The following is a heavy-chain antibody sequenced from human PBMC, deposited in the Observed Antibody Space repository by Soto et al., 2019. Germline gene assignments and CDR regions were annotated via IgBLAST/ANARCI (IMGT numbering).Heavy chain of an antibody. CDR1: GFTFSSYG. Sequence: QVQLVESGGGVVQPGRSLRLSCAASGFTFSSYGMHWVHQAPGKELEWVAVIWYDGSNKYYADSVKGRFTISRDNSKNTLYLQMYSLRAEDTAVYYCARAGSPMIVVVANWFDPWGQETLVTVSS. J-gene: IGHJ5*02. CDR3: ARAGSPMIVVVANWFDP. CDR2: IWYDGSNK. D-gene: IGHD3-22*01. V-gene: IGHV3-33*01.